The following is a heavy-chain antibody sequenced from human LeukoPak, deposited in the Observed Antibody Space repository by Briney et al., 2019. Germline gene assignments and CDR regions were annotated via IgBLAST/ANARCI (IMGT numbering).Heavy chain of an antibody. CDR2: ISYDGTNE. CDR1: GFTFGSYA. D-gene: IGHD1-26*01. Sequence: GGSLRPSCAASGFTFGSYAIHWVRQAPGKGLEWVAVISYDGTNEYYADSVKGRFTISRDNSKNTLYLQMNSLRVEDTAVYYCASGAGGWELLTKSTFDYWGQGTLVTVSS. V-gene: IGHV3-30*04. J-gene: IGHJ4*02. CDR3: ASGAGGWELLTKSTFDY.